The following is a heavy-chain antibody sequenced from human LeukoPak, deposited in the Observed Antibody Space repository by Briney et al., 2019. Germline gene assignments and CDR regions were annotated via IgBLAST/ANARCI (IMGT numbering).Heavy chain of an antibody. V-gene: IGHV3-21*04. CDR3: AKGPGLGAGKRYLDL. D-gene: IGHD6-13*01. CDR1: GFTFSTYT. Sequence: GGSLRLSCATSGFTFSTYTMNWVRQAPGKGLEWVSSISSSDSYIYYADSVKGRFTISRDNAKNSLSLQMNSLKPEDTALYYCAKGPGLGAGKRYLDLWGRGTLVIVSS. CDR2: ISSSDSYI. J-gene: IGHJ2*01.